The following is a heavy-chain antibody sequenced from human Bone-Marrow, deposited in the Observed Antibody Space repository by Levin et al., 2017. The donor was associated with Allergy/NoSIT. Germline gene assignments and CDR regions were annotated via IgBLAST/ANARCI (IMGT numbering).Heavy chain of an antibody. D-gene: IGHD1-26*01. CDR3: ARRGGNYYGWFDP. CDR2: IYYSGSA. J-gene: IGHJ5*02. Sequence: TSETLSLTCTVSGGSISSSNYYWGWIRQSPGKGLEWIGNIYYSGSAYYNPSLKSRVTISVYTSKNQFSLALTSVAAADTSVYYCARRGGNYYGWFDPWGQGTLVTVSS. V-gene: IGHV4-39*01. CDR1: GGSISSSNYY.